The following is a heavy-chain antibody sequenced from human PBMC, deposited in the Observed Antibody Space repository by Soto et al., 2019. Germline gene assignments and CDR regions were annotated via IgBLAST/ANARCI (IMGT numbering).Heavy chain of an antibody. Sequence: SVKVSCKASGYTFTSYDINWVRQATGQGLEWMGWINPNSGIANYAQKFQGRVTITADKSTSTAYMELSSLRSEDTAVYYCARDSGYDLNDWFDPWGQGTLVTVSS. CDR2: INPNSGIA. CDR3: ARDSGYDLNDWFDP. D-gene: IGHD5-12*01. J-gene: IGHJ5*02. V-gene: IGHV1-69*10. CDR1: GYTFTSYD.